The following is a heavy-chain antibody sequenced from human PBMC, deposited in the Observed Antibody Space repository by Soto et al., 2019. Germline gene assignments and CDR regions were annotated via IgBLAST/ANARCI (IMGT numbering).Heavy chain of an antibody. Sequence: ASVKVSCKASGGTFSSYAISWVRQAPGQGLEWMGGIIPIFGTANYAQKFQGRVTITADESTSTAYMELSSLRSEDTAVYYCATGGWGLYYLDYWGQGTLVTVSS. D-gene: IGHD2-21*01. J-gene: IGHJ4*02. CDR3: ATGGWGLYYLDY. V-gene: IGHV1-69*13. CDR2: IIPIFGTA. CDR1: GGTFSSYA.